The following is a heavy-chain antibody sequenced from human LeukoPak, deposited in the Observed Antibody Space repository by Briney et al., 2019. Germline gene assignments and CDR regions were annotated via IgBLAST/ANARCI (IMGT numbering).Heavy chain of an antibody. Sequence: GGSLRLSCAASGFTFSSYAMSWVRQAPGKGLEWVSAISGSGGSTYYADSVKGRFTISRDNSKNTLYLQMNSLRAEDTAVYYCARARAETYRFFDYWGQGTLVTVSS. J-gene: IGHJ4*02. CDR1: GFTFSSYA. CDR3: ARARAETYRFFDY. V-gene: IGHV3-23*01. CDR2: ISGSGGST. D-gene: IGHD4-11*01.